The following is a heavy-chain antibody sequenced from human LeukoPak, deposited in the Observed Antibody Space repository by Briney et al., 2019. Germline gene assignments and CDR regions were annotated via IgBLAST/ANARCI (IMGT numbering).Heavy chain of an antibody. D-gene: IGHD3-10*01. J-gene: IGHJ6*03. V-gene: IGHV4-4*09. CDR3: ARLDRFGANYYYMDV. CDR2: IYTSGST. CDR1: GGSISSYY. Sequence: SETLSLTCTVSGGSISSYYWSWIRQPPEKGLEWIGYIYTSGSTNYHPSLKSRVTISVDTSKNQFSLKPNSVTAADTAVYYCARLDRFGANYYYMDVWGKGTSVTVSS.